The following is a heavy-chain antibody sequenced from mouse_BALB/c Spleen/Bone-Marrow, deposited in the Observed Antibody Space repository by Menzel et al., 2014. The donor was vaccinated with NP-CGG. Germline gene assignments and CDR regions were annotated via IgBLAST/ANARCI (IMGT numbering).Heavy chain of an antibody. Sequence: QVQLQQSGPELVKPGASVKISCKASGYSFTSYYIHWVKQRPGRGLEWIGWIFPGSGNTKYNEKFKGKATLTADTSSSTAYMQLSSLTSEDSAVYFCAKRDKYDDYAMDYWGQGTSVTVSS. CDR2: IFPGSGNT. J-gene: IGHJ4*01. CDR3: AKRDKYDDYAMDY. CDR1: GYSFTSYY. V-gene: IGHV1-66*01. D-gene: IGHD2-14*01.